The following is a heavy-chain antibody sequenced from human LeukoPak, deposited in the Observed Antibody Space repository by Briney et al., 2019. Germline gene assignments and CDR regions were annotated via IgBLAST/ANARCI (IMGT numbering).Heavy chain of an antibody. D-gene: IGHD2-2*01. CDR3: ARSRERICSPTPCYVDLQAR. V-gene: IGHV4-61*02. CDR1: GGSISSGSYY. J-gene: IGHJ4*02. Sequence: PSETLSLTCTVSGGSISSGSYYWTWIRQPAGRGLEWIGRIYISESANYNSSLKSRVTISVDTSKNQFSLKLSSVTAADTAVYYCARSRERICSPTPCYVDLQARWGRGTLVTVSS. CDR2: IYISESA.